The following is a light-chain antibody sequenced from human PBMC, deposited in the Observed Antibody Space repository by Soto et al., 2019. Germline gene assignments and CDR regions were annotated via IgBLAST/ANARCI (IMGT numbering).Light chain of an antibody. CDR2: EVS. Sequence: QSALTQPPSASGSPGQSVTISCTGTSSDVGKYDYVSWFQHHPGKAPKLIIYEVSKRPSGVPDRFSGSKSGSTASLTVSGLQTEDEADYYCNSYSSSSTPYVLGTGTKLTVL. J-gene: IGLJ1*01. CDR1: SSDVGKYDY. V-gene: IGLV2-8*01. CDR3: NSYSSSSTPYV.